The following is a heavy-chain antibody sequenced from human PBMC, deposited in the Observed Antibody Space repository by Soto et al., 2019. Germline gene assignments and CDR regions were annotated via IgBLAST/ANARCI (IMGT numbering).Heavy chain of an antibody. J-gene: IGHJ5*02. CDR2: IYYSGST. V-gene: IGHV4-39*01. CDR1: GGSISSSSYY. CDR3: ARQGDDYSNFDP. Sequence: PSETLSLTCTVSGGSISSSSYYWGWIRQPPGKGLEWIGSIYYSGSTYYNPSLKSRVTISVDTSKNQFSLKLSSVTAADTAVYYCARQGDDYSNFDPWGQGTLVTVSS. D-gene: IGHD4-4*01.